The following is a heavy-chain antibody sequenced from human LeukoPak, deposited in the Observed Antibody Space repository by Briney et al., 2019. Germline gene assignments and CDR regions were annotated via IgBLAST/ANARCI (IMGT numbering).Heavy chain of an antibody. CDR3: AKDQTGYYYDSSGYYSFDY. CDR1: GFTFSSYA. V-gene: IGHV3-23*01. Sequence: GGSLRLSCAASGFTFSSYAMSWVRQAPGKGLEWVSAISGSGGSTYYADSVKGRFTISRDNSKNTLYLQMNSLRAEDTAVYYCAKDQTGYYYDSSGYYSFDYWGQGTLVTVSS. CDR2: ISGSGGST. D-gene: IGHD3-22*01. J-gene: IGHJ4*02.